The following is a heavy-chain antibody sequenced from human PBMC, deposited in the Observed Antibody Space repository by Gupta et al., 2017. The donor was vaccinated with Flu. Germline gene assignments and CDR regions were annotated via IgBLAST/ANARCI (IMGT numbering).Heavy chain of an antibody. D-gene: IGHD1-1*01. V-gene: IGHV2-5*02. CDR1: VG. CDR3: AHRRGGYNWNDAAFDM. Sequence: VGVGWIRQPPGKALECLALIYWDDDKRYSPSLRSRLTITKDTSKNQVALTMTNMDPVDTATYYCAHRRGGYNWNDAAFDMWGQGTMVTVSS. J-gene: IGHJ3*02. CDR2: IYWDDDK.